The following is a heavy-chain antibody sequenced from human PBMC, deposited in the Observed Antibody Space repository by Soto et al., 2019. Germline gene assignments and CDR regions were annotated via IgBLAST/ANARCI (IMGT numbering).Heavy chain of an antibody. V-gene: IGHV1-18*01. CDR2: ISASNGDT. CDR1: GYTFTSHG. J-gene: IGHJ6*03. CDR3: ARMVRGSNIDYYHYMDV. Sequence: QVQLVQSGAEVKKPGASVKVSCKASGYTFTSHGISWVRQAPGQGLEWMGWISASNGDTNYAQKFQGRVTVTTDTSTSTGYMELRSLRSEYTAVYYCARMVRGSNIDYYHYMDVWGKGTTVTVSS. D-gene: IGHD3-10*01.